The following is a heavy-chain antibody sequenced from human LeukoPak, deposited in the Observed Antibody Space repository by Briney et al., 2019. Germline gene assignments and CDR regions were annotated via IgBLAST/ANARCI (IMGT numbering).Heavy chain of an antibody. CDR1: GYTFSSYA. CDR3: AKRAIDDSIPVI. V-gene: IGHV3-23*01. J-gene: IGHJ4*02. CDR2: ISDRDGST. Sequence: GGSLRLSCAASGYTFSSYAMSCVRQAPGEGLEWVLAISDRDGSTYYADSVKGRLTISRDNSKNALSLQMSSLRAEEPATYYCAKRAIDDSIPVIWGQGTLVTVSS. D-gene: IGHD3-22*01.